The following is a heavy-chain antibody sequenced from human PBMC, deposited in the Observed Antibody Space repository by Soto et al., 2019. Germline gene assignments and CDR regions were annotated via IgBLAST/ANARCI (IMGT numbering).Heavy chain of an antibody. Sequence: GGSLRLSCAASRFTFSAYAMSWVRQAPGKGLEWVSAISSHGDSTYYADSVKGRFTISRDNFKNTLYLQMNNLRADDTAVYYCAKEKSGSYFSSYFDSCGQGTLVTVSS. CDR3: AKEKSGSYFSSYFDS. CDR2: ISSHGDST. D-gene: IGHD1-26*01. CDR1: RFTFSAYA. J-gene: IGHJ4*02. V-gene: IGHV3-23*01.